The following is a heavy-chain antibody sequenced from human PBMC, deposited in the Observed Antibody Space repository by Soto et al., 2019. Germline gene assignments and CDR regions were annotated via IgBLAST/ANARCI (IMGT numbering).Heavy chain of an antibody. Sequence: SETLSLTCGVYGGSFSGYYWSWIRQPTGKGLEWIGEINPSGGTNYNPSLKSRVTISVDTSKNQFSLKLSSVTAADTAVYYCARDSTDFWSGYYPYYYYYMDVWGKGTTVTVSS. V-gene: IGHV4-34*01. CDR3: ARDSTDFWSGYYPYYYYYMDV. CDR2: INPSGGT. CDR1: GGSFSGYY. J-gene: IGHJ6*03. D-gene: IGHD3-3*01.